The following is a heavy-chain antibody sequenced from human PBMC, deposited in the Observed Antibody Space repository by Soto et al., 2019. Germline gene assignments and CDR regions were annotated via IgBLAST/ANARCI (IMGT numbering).Heavy chain of an antibody. V-gene: IGHV1-69*01. Sequence: QVQLVQSGAEVKKPGSSVKVSCKASGGTFSSYAISWVRQAPGQGLEWMGGIIPIFGTANYAQKFQGRVTITADESTSTAYMELSSLRSEDTAVYYCARPSTTVTRLSAWWNFDYWGQGTLVTVSS. D-gene: IGHD4-17*01. CDR2: IIPIFGTA. CDR1: GGTFSSYA. J-gene: IGHJ4*02. CDR3: ARPSTTVTRLSAWWNFDY.